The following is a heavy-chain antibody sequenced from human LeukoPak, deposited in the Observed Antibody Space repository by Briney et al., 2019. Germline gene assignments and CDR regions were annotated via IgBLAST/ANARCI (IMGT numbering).Heavy chain of an antibody. J-gene: IGHJ4*02. CDR2: IIPIFGIA. V-gene: IGHV1-69*04. CDR1: GGTFSSYA. Sequence: SVKVSCKASGGTFSSYAISWVRQAPGQGLEWMGRIIPIFGIANYAQKFQGRVAITADKSTSTAYMELSSLRSEDTAVYYCARDPSSTVVMRYYFDYWGQGTLVTVSS. CDR3: ARDPSSTVVMRYYFDY. D-gene: IGHD4-23*01.